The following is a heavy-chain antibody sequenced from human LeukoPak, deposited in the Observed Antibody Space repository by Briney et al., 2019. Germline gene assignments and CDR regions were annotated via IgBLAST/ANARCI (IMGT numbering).Heavy chain of an antibody. D-gene: IGHD2-2*02. CDR1: GGSISSYY. CDR2: IYYGGST. CDR3: ARVLEAAIPGDYYYYMDV. J-gene: IGHJ6*03. V-gene: IGHV4-59*01. Sequence: SSETLSLTCTVSGGSISSYYWSWIRQPPGKGLEWIGYIYYGGSTNYNPSLKSRVTISVDTSKNQFSLKLSSVTAADTAVYYCARVLEAAIPGDYYYYMDVWGKGTTVTVSS.